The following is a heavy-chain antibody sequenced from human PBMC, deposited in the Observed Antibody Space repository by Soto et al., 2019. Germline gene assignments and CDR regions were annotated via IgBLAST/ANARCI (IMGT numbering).Heavy chain of an antibody. CDR3: ARSPYEAVAGPTHPYHEY. D-gene: IGHD6-19*01. CDR2: ISSSSSTI. CDR1: GFTFSSYS. Sequence: GGSLRLSCAASGFTFSSYSMNWVRQAPGKGLEWVSYISSSSSTIYYADSVKGRFTISRDNAKNSLYLQMNSLRAEDTAVYYCARSPYEAVAGPTHPYHEYWGQGTRVTVSS. J-gene: IGHJ4*02. V-gene: IGHV3-48*01.